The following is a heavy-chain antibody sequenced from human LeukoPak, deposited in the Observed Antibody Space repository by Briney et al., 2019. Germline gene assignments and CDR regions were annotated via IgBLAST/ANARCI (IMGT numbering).Heavy chain of an antibody. CDR3: ARGVASAYYYGSGSYAWFDP. V-gene: IGHV3-21*01. J-gene: IGHJ5*02. CDR1: GFTFSSYS. CDR2: ISSSSSYI. D-gene: IGHD3-10*01. Sequence: PGGSLRLSCAASGFTFSSYSMNWVRQAPGKGLEWVSSISSSSSYIYYADSVKGRFTISRDNAKNSLYLQMNSLRAEDTAVYYCARGVASAYYYGSGSYAWFDPWGQGTLVTVSS.